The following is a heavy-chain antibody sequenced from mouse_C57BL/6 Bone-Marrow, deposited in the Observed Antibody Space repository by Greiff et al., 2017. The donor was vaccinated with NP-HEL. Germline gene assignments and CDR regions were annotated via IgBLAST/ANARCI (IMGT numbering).Heavy chain of an antibody. CDR3: AKTAQAIGPYAMDY. D-gene: IGHD3-2*02. Sequence: EVRLHRSEPELVKPGASGRISSKASVSPFPGSSMNWVKQSPEKSLDWIGEFNPSTGGTTYNQKFKAKATLTVDRSSSTAYMQLKSLISEDSAVYYCAKTAQAIGPYAMDYWGQGTSVTVSS. CDR2: FNPSTGGT. V-gene: IGHV1-42*01. CDR1: VSPFPGSS. J-gene: IGHJ4*01.